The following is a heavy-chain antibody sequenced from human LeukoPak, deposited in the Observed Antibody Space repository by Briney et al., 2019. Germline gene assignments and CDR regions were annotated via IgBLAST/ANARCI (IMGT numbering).Heavy chain of an antibody. V-gene: IGHV3-48*03. J-gene: IGHJ4*02. CDR3: AREVYSSSWCFDY. CDR1: GFIFDDYA. D-gene: IGHD6-13*01. CDR2: ISNSGISI. Sequence: GGSLRLSCAASGFIFDDYAVHWVRQAPGKGLEWVSYISNSGISIYYADSVKGRFTISRDNSKNSLYLHMNSLSGEDTAVYYCAREVYSSSWCFDYWGQGTLVTVSS.